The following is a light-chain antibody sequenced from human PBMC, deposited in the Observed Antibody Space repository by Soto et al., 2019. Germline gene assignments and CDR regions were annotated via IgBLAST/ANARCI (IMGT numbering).Light chain of an antibody. CDR2: WAS. J-gene: IGKJ1*01. CDR3: QQYYSSSWT. CDR1: QSVLHSSSNQNF. V-gene: IGKV4-1*01. Sequence: DIVMTQSPASLAMSLGERTTINCKSSQSVLHSSSNQNFLAWYQQKRGQPPKLLICWASTRESGVPDRFSGSGAGTDFTLTISSLQAEDVAVYYCQQYYSSSWTFGPGTRVEI.